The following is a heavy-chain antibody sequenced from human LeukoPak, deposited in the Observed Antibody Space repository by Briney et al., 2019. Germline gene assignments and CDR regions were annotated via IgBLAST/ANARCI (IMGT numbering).Heavy chain of an antibody. CDR3: ARGFDWLAYYFDY. D-gene: IGHD3-9*01. J-gene: IGHJ4*02. CDR1: GYTFTGYY. Sequence: SVKVSCKASGYTFTGYYIHWVRQAPGQGLEWMGWINPDNGVTNYAQKFQGRVTITRGTSISTAYMELSRLRSDDTAVYHCARGFDWLAYYFDYWGQGTLVTVSS. V-gene: IGHV1-2*02. CDR2: INPDNGVT.